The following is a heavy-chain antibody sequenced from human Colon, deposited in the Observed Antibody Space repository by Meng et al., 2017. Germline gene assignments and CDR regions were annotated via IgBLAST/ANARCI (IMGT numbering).Heavy chain of an antibody. D-gene: IGHD1-26*01. Sequence: QGQLQESGPGLVKPSQTLSLTRTVSGGSISTGGYYWSWIRQLPGKGLEWIGYIYYSGSTYYNPSLRSLVSISVDTSKNQFSLRLTSVTAADTAVYYCARVRRSGDDFDYWGQGTLVTVSS. CDR2: IYYSGST. J-gene: IGHJ4*02. CDR1: GGSISTGGYY. CDR3: ARVRRSGDDFDY. V-gene: IGHV4-31*01.